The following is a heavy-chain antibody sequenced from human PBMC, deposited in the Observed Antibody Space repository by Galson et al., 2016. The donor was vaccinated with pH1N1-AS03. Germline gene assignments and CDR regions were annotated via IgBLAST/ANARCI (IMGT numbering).Heavy chain of an antibody. Sequence: SLRLSCAASGFTLRTYDMHWVRQAPGKGLEWVGINRYYGSSEYYGDSMKGRISISRDNSQNTISLQMNSLRVEDTAVYYCVRGSGYYFDCWGQGALVIVSS. V-gene: IGHV3-33*01. D-gene: IGHD3-3*01. J-gene: IGHJ4*02. CDR3: VRGSGYYFDC. CDR1: GFTLRTYD. CDR2: NRYYGSSE.